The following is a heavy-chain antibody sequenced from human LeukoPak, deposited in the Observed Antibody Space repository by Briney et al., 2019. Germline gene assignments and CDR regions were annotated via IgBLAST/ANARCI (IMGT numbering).Heavy chain of an antibody. CDR2: ISWDGGST. D-gene: IGHD1-26*01. Sequence: GGSLRLSCAASGFTFDDYAMHWVRQAPGKGLEWVSRISWDGGSTPYADSVKGRFTISRDNTKTSLSLQLNRRRAEDTAVYYCAGAGTRSTSNYWGEGTLVTVSS. CDR3: AGAGTRSTSNY. V-gene: IGHV3-43D*04. CDR1: GFTFDDYA. J-gene: IGHJ4*02.